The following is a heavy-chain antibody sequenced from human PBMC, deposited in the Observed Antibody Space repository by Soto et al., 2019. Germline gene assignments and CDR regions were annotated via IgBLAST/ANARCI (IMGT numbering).Heavy chain of an antibody. D-gene: IGHD6-6*01. Sequence: SETRSLTCAVSGDSVSSSGFYWSWIRQPPGKRLEWIGYVYSTGTTNYSPSLKSRVDMSVDTSENQFSLKLRSVTAADAAVYFCARVSKLVAPKDGRRAYFFAMDVWGHGTTVTVSS. V-gene: IGHV4-61*08. J-gene: IGHJ6*02. CDR2: VYSTGTT. CDR3: ARVSKLVAPKDGRRAYFFAMDV. CDR1: GDSVSSSGFY.